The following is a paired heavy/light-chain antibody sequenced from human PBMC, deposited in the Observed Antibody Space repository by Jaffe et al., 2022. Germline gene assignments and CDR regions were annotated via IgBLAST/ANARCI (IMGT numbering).Heavy chain of an antibody. CDR3: ARDLYYDYIWGSYRWGYFDY. V-gene: IGHV3-48*01. Sequence: EVQLVESGGGLVQPGGSLRLSCAASGFTFSSYSMNWVRQAPGKGLEWVSYISSSSSTIYYADSVKGRFTISRDNAKNSLYLQMNSLRAEDTAVYYCARDLYYDYIWGSYRWGYFDYWGQGTLVTVSS. J-gene: IGHJ4*02. D-gene: IGHD3-16*02. CDR1: GFTFSSYS. CDR2: ISSSSSTI.
Light chain of an antibody. V-gene: IGLV2-14*03. CDR3: SSYTSSSTVVV. J-gene: IGLJ2*01. Sequence: QSALTQPASVSGSPGQSITISCTGTSSDVGGYNYVSWYQQHPGKAPKLMIYDVSNRPSGVSNRFSGSKSGNTASLTISGLQAEDEADYYCSSYTSSSTVVVFGGGTKLTVL. CDR1: SSDVGGYNY. CDR2: DVS.